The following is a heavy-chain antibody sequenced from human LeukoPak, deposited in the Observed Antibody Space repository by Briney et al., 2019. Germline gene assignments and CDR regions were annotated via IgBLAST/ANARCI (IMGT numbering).Heavy chain of an antibody. J-gene: IGHJ4*02. V-gene: IGHV3-33*08. CDR1: GFTFSSYA. D-gene: IGHD5-12*01. CDR3: ARSGYGNYYFDY. Sequence: GGSLRLSCAASGFTFSSYAMHWVRQAPGKGLEWVAVIWYDGSNKYYADSVKGRFTISRDNSKNTLYLQMNSLRAEDTAVYYCARSGYGNYYFDYWGQGTLVTVSS. CDR2: IWYDGSNK.